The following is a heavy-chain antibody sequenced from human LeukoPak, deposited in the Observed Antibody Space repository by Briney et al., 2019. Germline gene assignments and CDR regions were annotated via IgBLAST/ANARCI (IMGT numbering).Heavy chain of an antibody. J-gene: IGHJ4*02. CDR3: ARPTSKLGSFDY. CDR1: GYTFTTYA. D-gene: IGHD2/OR15-2a*01. V-gene: IGHV1-3*03. CDR2: INAGNGNT. Sequence: ASVKVSCKASGYTFTTYAIHWVRQAPGQRLEWMGWINAGNGNTKYSQEFQGRVTITRDTSASTAYMELSSLRSEDMAVYYCARPTSKLGSFDYWGQGTLVTVSS.